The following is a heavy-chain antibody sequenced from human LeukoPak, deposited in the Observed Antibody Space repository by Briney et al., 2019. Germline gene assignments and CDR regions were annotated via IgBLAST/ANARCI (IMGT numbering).Heavy chain of an antibody. CDR2: IYHSGST. V-gene: IGHV4-59*01. D-gene: IGHD5-18*01. J-gene: IGHJ4*02. CDR3: ARENDRYGRIDY. Sequence: SETLSLTCGVSGGAITNYYWNWIRQAPGKGLEWIGSIYHSGSTYYNPSLKSRVTISVDTSKNQFSLRLSSVTAADTAVYYCARENDRYGRIDYWGQGTQVTVSS. CDR1: GGAITNYY.